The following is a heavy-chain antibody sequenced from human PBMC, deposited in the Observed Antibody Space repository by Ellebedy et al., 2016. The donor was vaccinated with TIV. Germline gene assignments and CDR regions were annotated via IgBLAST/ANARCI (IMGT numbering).Heavy chain of an antibody. CDR2: ISGSGGST. CDR3: AKDDEAG. D-gene: IGHD6-19*01. Sequence: ETLSLTXAASGFTFSSYAMSWVRQAPGKGLEWVSAISGSGGSTYYADSVKGRFTISRDNSKNTLYLQMNSLRAEDTAVYYCAKDDEAGWGQGTLVTVSS. J-gene: IGHJ4*02. V-gene: IGHV3-23*01. CDR1: GFTFSSYA.